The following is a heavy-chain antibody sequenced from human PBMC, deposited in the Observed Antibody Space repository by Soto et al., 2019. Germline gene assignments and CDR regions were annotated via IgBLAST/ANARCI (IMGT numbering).Heavy chain of an antibody. V-gene: IGHV4-31*03. Sequence: QVQLQESGPGLVKPSQTLSLTCTVSGGSISSGGYYWSWIRQHPGKGLEWIGYIYYSGSTYYNPYLKSRVTISVDTSKYQFSLKLSSVTGADTAVYYCARARWGDAFDIWVQGTMVTVSS. CDR2: IYYSGST. CDR1: GGSISSGGYY. J-gene: IGHJ3*02. CDR3: ARARWGDAFDI. D-gene: IGHD3-16*01.